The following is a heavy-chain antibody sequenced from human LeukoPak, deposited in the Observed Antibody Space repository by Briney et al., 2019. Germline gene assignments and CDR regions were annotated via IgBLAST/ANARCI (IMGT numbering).Heavy chain of an antibody. D-gene: IGHD1-26*01. CDR3: AGDLVGATSLDY. CDR1: GFTFSSYS. Sequence: PGGSLRLSCAASGFTFSSYSMNWVRQAPGKGLEWVSYISSSSTIYYADSVKGRFTISRDNAKNSLYLQMNSLRAEDTAVYYCAGDLVGATSLDYWGQGTLVTVSS. V-gene: IGHV3-48*04. J-gene: IGHJ4*02. CDR2: ISSSSTI.